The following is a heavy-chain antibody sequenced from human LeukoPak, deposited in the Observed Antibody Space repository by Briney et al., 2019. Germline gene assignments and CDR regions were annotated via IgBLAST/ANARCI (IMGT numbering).Heavy chain of an antibody. CDR3: AERMLEKPPRGGPPGGGYYYYMDV. V-gene: IGHV4-34*01. CDR1: GGSFSGYY. CDR2: INHSGST. Sequence: SETLSLTCAVYGGSFSGYYWSWIRQPPGKGLEWIGEINHSGSTNYNPSPKSRVTISVDTSKNQFSLKLSSGDAADTAVYLWAERMLEKPPRGGPPGGGYYYYMDVWGKGTTVTVSS. D-gene: IGHD2/OR15-2a*01. J-gene: IGHJ6*03.